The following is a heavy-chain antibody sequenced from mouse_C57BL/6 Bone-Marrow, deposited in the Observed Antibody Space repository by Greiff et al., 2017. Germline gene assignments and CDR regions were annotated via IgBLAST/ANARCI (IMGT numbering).Heavy chain of an antibody. CDR1: GYTFTSYG. CDR3: ASYYASCDIWFDY. CDR2: IYPRSGNT. J-gene: IGHJ2*01. D-gene: IGHD1-1*01. V-gene: IGHV1-81*01. Sequence: VQLQQSGAALARPGASVKLSCKASGYTFTSYGISWVKQRTGQGLEWIGEIYPRSGNTYYNEQCKGKATLTADKASSTVYIELRSLISEDSSVYFYASYYASCDIWFDYWGQGTTLTVSS.